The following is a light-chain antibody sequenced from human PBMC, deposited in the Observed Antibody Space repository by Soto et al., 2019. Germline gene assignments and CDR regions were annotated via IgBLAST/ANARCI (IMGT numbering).Light chain of an antibody. CDR3: QSYDSSLSSYV. CDR2: GNT. V-gene: IGLV1-40*01. Sequence: QPVLTQPPSVSGAPGQRVTISCTGSSSNIGAGYDVHWYQQLPGTAPKLLIYGNTNRPSGVPDRFSGSKSGTSASLAITGLQAEDEADYYCQSYDSSLSSYVFGTGTKSPS. J-gene: IGLJ1*01. CDR1: SSNIGAGYD.